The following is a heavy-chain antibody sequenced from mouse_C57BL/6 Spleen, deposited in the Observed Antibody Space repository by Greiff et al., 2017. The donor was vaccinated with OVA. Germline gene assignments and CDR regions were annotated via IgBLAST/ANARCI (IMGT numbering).Heavy chain of an antibody. J-gene: IGHJ1*03. V-gene: IGHV5-12*01. CDR2: ISNGGGST. CDR3: ARRGYGSSYLSYWYFDV. CDR1: GFTFSDYY. Sequence: EVMLVESGGGLVQPGGSLKLSCAASGFTFSDYYMYWVRQTPEKRLEWVAYISNGGGSTYYPDTVKGRFTISRDNAKNTRYLQMRRLKSEDTAMYYCARRGYGSSYLSYWYFDVWGTGTTVTVSS. D-gene: IGHD1-1*01.